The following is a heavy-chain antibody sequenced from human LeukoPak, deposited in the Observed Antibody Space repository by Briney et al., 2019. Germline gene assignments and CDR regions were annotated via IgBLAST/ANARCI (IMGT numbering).Heavy chain of an antibody. D-gene: IGHD5-18*01. CDR3: ARRRETAMVPDAFDI. Sequence: GESLKISCKGSGYSFTTYWIGWVRQMPGKGLEWMGITNPGDSHTRYSPSFQGQVTISADKSINTAYLQWSSLKASDTAMYYCARRRETAMVPDAFDIWGQGTMVTVSS. CDR2: TNPGDSHT. J-gene: IGHJ3*02. V-gene: IGHV5-51*01. CDR1: GYSFTTYW.